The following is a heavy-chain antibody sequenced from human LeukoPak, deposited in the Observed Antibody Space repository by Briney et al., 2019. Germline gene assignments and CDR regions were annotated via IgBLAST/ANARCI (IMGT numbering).Heavy chain of an antibody. CDR1: QLTFNRYV. CDR3: ARDTYAT. Sequence: GGSLRLSCTSSQLTFNRYVMAWVRQAPGKGLEWVSYISSSSSTIYYADSVKGRFTISRDNAKNSLYLQMNSLRAEDTAVYYCARDTYATWGQGTLVTISS. D-gene: IGHD2-8*01. CDR2: ISSSSSTI. V-gene: IGHV3-48*01. J-gene: IGHJ5*02.